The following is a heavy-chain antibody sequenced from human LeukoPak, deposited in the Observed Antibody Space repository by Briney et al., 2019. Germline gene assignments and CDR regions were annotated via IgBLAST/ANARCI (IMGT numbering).Heavy chain of an antibody. CDR2: IYTSGST. V-gene: IGHV4-4*07. Sequence: SETLSLTCTVSGGSISSYYWSWIRQPAGKGLEWIGRIYTSGSTNYNPSLKRRVTMSVDTSKNQFSLKLSSVTAADTAVYYCARGGGDYEPYYFDYWGQGTLVTVSS. D-gene: IGHD4-17*01. CDR3: ARGGGDYEPYYFDY. J-gene: IGHJ4*02. CDR1: GGSISSYY.